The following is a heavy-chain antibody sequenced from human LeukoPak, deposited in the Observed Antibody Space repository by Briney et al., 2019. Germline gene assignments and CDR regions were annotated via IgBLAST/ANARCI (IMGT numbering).Heavy chain of an antibody. Sequence: SQTLSLTCTVSGGSISSGGYYWSWIRQHPGKGLEWIGYIYYSGSTYYNPSLKSRVTISVDTSKNQFSLKLSSVTAEDSAVYYCARHTVAYYDFVWGTYRPYYFDSWGQGTLVTVSS. CDR1: GGSISSGGYY. CDR2: IYYSGST. D-gene: IGHD3-16*02. J-gene: IGHJ4*02. CDR3: ARHTVAYYDFVWGTYRPYYFDS. V-gene: IGHV4-31*03.